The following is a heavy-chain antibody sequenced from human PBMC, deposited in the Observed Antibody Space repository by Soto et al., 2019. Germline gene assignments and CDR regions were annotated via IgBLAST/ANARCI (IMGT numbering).Heavy chain of an antibody. CDR2: IFSGGST. V-gene: IGHV3-66*01. D-gene: IGHD3-10*01. Sequence: GGSLRLSCAAFGFSVRSNYMSWVRQAPGKGLEWVSVIFSGGSTYYADSVKGRFTISRDNSKNTLFLQMNSLGAEDTAVYYCARSYGSGSYSPDYWGQGTLVTVSS. J-gene: IGHJ4*02. CDR3: ARSYGSGSYSPDY. CDR1: GFSVRSNY.